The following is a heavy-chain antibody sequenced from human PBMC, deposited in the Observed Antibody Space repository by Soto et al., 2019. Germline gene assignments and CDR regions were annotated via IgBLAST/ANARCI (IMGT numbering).Heavy chain of an antibody. CDR2: ISGHSGGT. J-gene: IGHJ6*02. CDR3: ARGSTYYYDSRSYGMDV. CDR1: GYPFTKYG. D-gene: IGHD3-22*01. Sequence: ASVKVSCRASGYPFTKYGINWVRQAPGQGLEWMGWISGHSGGTKYGPKFRDRITISIDTSRSQFSLKLSSVTAEDTAVYYCARGSTYYYDSRSYGMDVWGQGTTVTVSS. V-gene: IGHV1-18*01.